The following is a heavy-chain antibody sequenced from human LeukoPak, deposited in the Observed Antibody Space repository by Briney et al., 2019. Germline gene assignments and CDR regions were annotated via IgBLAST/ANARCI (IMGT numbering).Heavy chain of an antibody. CDR3: AKSQDYDILTGLDY. Sequence: GGSLRLSCAASGFTFDDYAMHWVRQAPGKGLEWVSGISWNSGSIGYADSAKGRFTISRDNAKNSLYLQMNSLRAEDTALYYCAKSQDYDILTGLDYWGQGTLVTVSS. V-gene: IGHV3-9*01. CDR2: ISWNSGSI. CDR1: GFTFDDYA. D-gene: IGHD3-9*01. J-gene: IGHJ4*02.